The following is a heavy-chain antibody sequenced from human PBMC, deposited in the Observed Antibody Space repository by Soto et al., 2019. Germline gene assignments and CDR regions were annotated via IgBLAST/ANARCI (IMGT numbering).Heavy chain of an antibody. CDR1: EFTVTSNY. J-gene: IGHJ4*02. CDR2: IYSGGST. CDR3: ARATYCTGGNCLLDY. D-gene: IGHD2-15*01. V-gene: IGHV3-53*04. Sequence: EVQLVESGGGLVQPGGSLRLSGAASEFTVTSNYMSWVRRAPGKGLEWVAVIYSGGSTSYADFVKGRFTISRDNSKNTVYLQMNRLRAEDTAVYYCARATYCTGGNCLLDYWGQGTLVTVSS.